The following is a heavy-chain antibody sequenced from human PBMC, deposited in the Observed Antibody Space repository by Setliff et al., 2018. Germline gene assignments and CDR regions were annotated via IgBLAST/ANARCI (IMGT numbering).Heavy chain of an antibody. J-gene: IGHJ5*02. D-gene: IGHD3-22*01. CDR1: GGSFSTYY. Sequence: SETLSLTCAVYGGSFSTYYWIWIRQPPGKGLEWIGEIYHSGSTNYNPSIKSRVTISVDKSKNQFSLKLSSVTAADTAVYYCARAGYYDISGYYNWFDPWGQGTLVTVSS. CDR2: IYHSGST. V-gene: IGHV4-34*01. CDR3: ARAGYYDISGYYNWFDP.